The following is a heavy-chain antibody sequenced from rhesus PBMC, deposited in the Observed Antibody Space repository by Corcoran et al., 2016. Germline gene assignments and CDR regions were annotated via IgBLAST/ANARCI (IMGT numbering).Heavy chain of an antibody. CDR2: ITYRGNT. Sequence: QVQLQESGPGLVKPSETLSLTCAVSGYSISSGYYWSWIRQPPGKGLEWIGYITYRGNTSSNPSLKSRVTISRDTSKNQFSLKLSSVTAADTAVYYCARDGSSGWNDYFDYWGQGVLVTVSS. V-gene: IGHV4-122*02. J-gene: IGHJ4*01. D-gene: IGHD6-31*01. CDR1: GYSISSGYY. CDR3: ARDGSSGWNDYFDY.